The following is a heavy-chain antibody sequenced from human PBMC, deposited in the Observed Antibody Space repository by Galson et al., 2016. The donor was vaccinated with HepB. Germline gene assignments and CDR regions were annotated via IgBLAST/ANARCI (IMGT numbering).Heavy chain of an antibody. Sequence: SVKVSCKASGGTFSSYAVSWVRQAPGQGLEWMGGIIPIFGTPKYAQKFQGRVTITADQSTSTAYMELSSLRTEDTAVYYCARHGGVRTYSGYATARSYFYFYGMDVWGQGTAVNVSS. V-gene: IGHV1-69*13. J-gene: IGHJ6*02. CDR2: IIPIFGTP. D-gene: IGHD5-12*01. CDR3: ARHGGVRTYSGYATARSYFYFYGMDV. CDR1: GGTFSSYA.